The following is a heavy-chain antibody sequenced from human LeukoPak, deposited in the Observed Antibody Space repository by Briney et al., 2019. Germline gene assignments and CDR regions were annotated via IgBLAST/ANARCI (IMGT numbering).Heavy chain of an antibody. Sequence: GSLRLSCAASGFAFSSYAMHWVRQAPGKGLEWVAVISYDGSNKYYADSVKGRFTISRDNSKNTLYLQMNSLRAEDTAVYYCARERVCSGGSCYDALRYWGQETLVTVSS. CDR2: ISYDGSNK. V-gene: IGHV3-30*04. CDR1: GFAFSSYA. CDR3: ARERVCSGGSCYDALRY. J-gene: IGHJ4*02. D-gene: IGHD2-15*01.